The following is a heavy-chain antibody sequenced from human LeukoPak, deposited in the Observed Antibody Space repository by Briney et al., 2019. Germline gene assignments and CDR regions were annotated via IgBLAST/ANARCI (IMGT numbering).Heavy chain of an antibody. CDR1: GGSISSYY. D-gene: IGHD3-10*01. Sequence: SETLSLTCTVSGGSISSYYWSWIRQPPGKGLEWIGYIYYSGSTNYNPSLKSRVTISVDTSKNQFSLKLSSVTAADTAVYYCAARFGDTDYWGQGTLVTVSS. CDR3: AARFGDTDY. CDR2: IYYSGST. J-gene: IGHJ4*02. V-gene: IGHV4-59*01.